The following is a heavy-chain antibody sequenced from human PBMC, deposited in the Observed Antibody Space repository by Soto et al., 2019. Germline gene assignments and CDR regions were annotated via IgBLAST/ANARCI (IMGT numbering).Heavy chain of an antibody. CDR2: ISWNSGSI. D-gene: IGHD3-10*01. Sequence: GGSLRLSCAASGFTFDDYAMHWVRQAPGKGLEWVSGISWNSGSIGYADSVKGRFTISRDNAKNSLYLQMNSLRAEDTALYYCAKDTPRSYCSVSHQFYSFDYWGPGPLVTVSS. J-gene: IGHJ4*02. CDR3: AKDTPRSYCSVSHQFYSFDY. CDR1: GFTFDDYA. V-gene: IGHV3-9*01.